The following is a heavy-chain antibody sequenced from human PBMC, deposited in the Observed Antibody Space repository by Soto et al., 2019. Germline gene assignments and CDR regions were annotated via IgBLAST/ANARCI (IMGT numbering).Heavy chain of an antibody. V-gene: IGHV1-69*06. D-gene: IGHD3-22*01. J-gene: IGHJ4*02. CDR1: GGTFSSYA. Sequence: GASVKVSCKASGGTFSSYAISWVRQAPGQGLEWMGGIIPIFGTANYAQKFQGRVTITADKSTSTAYMELSSLRSEDTAVYYCASSGENYYDSSGYSRPFDYWGQGTLVTVS. CDR3: ASSGENYYDSSGYSRPFDY. CDR2: IIPIFGTA.